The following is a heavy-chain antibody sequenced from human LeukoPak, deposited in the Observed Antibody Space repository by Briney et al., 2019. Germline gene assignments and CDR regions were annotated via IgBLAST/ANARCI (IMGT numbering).Heavy chain of an antibody. D-gene: IGHD3-10*01. V-gene: IGHV3-9*03. CDR1: GFAFDDYA. J-gene: IGHJ4*02. CDR2: ISWNSGSI. CDR3: AKARYQGSGSFDY. Sequence: PGRSLRLSCAASGFAFDDYAMHWVRQAPGKGLEWVSGISWNSGSIGYADSVKGRFTISRDNAKNSLYLQMNSLRAEDMALYYCAKARYQGSGSFDYWGQGTLVTVSS.